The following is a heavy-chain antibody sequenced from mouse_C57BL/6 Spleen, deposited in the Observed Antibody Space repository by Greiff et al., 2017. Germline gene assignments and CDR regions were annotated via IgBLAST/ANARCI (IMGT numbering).Heavy chain of an antibody. D-gene: IGHD2-4*01. CDR3: ASNHYDYDGASFAY. Sequence: VQLQQPGAELVRPGASVKLSCKASGYTFTSYGISWVKQRPGQGLEWIGEIYPSSGNTNYNEKFKGKATLTADKSSSTAYMELRSLTSEDSAVYFCASNHYDYDGASFAYWGQGTLVTVSA. CDR2: IYPSSGNT. V-gene: IGHV1-81*01. J-gene: IGHJ3*01. CDR1: GYTFTSYG.